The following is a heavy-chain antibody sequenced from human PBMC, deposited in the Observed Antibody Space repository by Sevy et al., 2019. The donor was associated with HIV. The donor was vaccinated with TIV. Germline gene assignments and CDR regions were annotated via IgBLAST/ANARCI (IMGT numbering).Heavy chain of an antibody. CDR3: ARGGGIAQHYYYCYMDV. CDR1: GGTFSSYA. Sequence: ASVKVSCKASGGTFSSYAISWVRQAPGQGLEWMGGIIPIFGTANYAQKFQGRVTITADESTSTAYMELSSLRSEDTAVYYCARGGGIAQHYYYCYMDVWGQGTTVTVSS. J-gene: IGHJ6*03. D-gene: IGHD6-13*01. V-gene: IGHV1-69*13. CDR2: IIPIFGTA.